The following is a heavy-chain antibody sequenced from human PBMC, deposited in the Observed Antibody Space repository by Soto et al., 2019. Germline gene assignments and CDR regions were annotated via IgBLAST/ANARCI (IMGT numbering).Heavy chain of an antibody. D-gene: IGHD6-13*01. V-gene: IGHV3-74*01. CDR3: ARERGKAAAVHFDY. CDR1: GFTFSSYW. Sequence: GVLRLSCAASGFTFSSYWMHWVRQAPGKGLVWVSRINSDGSSTSYADSVKGRFTISRDNAKNTLYLQMNSLRAEDTAVYYCARERGKAAAVHFDYWGQGTLVTVSS. CDR2: INSDGSST. J-gene: IGHJ4*02.